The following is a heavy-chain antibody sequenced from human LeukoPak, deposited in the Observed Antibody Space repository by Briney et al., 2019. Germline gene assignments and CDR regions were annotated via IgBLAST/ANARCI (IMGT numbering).Heavy chain of an antibody. V-gene: IGHV4-4*07. CDR1: GGSISSYY. J-gene: IGHJ5*02. Sequence: SETLSLTCTVSGGSISSYYWSWIRQPAGKGLEWIGRIYTSGSTNYNPSLKSRVTMSVDTSKNQFSLKLSSVTAADTAVYYCARDRRYYGSGSYPNWFDPWGQGTLVTVSS. CDR3: ARDRRYYGSGSYPNWFDP. CDR2: IYTSGST. D-gene: IGHD3-10*01.